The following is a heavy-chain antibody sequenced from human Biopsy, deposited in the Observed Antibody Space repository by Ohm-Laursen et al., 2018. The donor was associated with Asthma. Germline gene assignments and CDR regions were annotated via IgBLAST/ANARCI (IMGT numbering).Heavy chain of an antibody. J-gene: IGHJ4*02. Sequence: GSSVKVSCKSSGGTFSTFGISWVRQAPGQGLEWVGGIMTVFGTTNYAQKFQGRVTITADESTSTAYMEVTGLRAEDTAVYYCARGDSSNWSHYYFDYWGQGTLVTVSS. CDR3: ARGDSSNWSHYYFDY. V-gene: IGHV1-69*01. D-gene: IGHD3-22*01. CDR2: IMTVFGTT. CDR1: GGTFSTFG.